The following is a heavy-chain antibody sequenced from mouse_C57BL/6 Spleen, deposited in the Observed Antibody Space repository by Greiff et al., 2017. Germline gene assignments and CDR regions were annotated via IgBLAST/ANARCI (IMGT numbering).Heavy chain of an antibody. CDR1: GYTFTSYW. CDR2: IDPSDSYT. V-gene: IGHV1-50*01. Sequence: QVQLQQPGAELVKPGASVKLSCKASGYTFTSYWMQWVKPRPGQGLEWIGEIDPSDSYTNYKQKFKGKATLTVDTSSSPADMQTSSLTSEDSAVYYCARRDNYFDYWGQGTTLTVSS. CDR3: ARRDNYFDY. D-gene: IGHD3-3*01. J-gene: IGHJ2*01.